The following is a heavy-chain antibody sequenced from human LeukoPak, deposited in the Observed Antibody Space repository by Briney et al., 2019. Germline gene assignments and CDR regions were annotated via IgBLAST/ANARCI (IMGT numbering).Heavy chain of an antibody. V-gene: IGHV3-33*01. CDR1: GFTFSSYG. CDR2: IWYDGSNK. D-gene: IGHD2-15*01. CDR3: ARDSLGYCSGGSCRGDYCYYYGMDV. Sequence: PGGSLRLSCAASGFTFSSYGMHWVRQAPGKGLEWVAVIWYDGSNKYYADSVKGRFTISRDNSKNTLYLQMNSLRAEDTAVYYCARDSLGYCSGGSCRGDYCYYYGMDVWGQGTTVTVSS. J-gene: IGHJ6*02.